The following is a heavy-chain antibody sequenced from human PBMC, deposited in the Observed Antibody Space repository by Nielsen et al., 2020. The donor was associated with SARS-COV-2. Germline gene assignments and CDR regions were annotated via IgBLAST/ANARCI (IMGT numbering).Heavy chain of an antibody. D-gene: IGHD4-17*01. CDR3: ARDFGDYGDYFDWTYYYYYGMDV. CDR1: GYTFTSYG. V-gene: IGHV1-18*01. CDR2: ISAYNGNT. Sequence: ASVKVSCKASGYTFTSYGIGWVRQAPGQGLEWMGWISAYNGNTNYAQKLQGRVTMTTDTSTSTAYMELRSLRSDDTAVYYCARDFGDYGDYFDWTYYYYYGMDVWGQGTTVTVSS. J-gene: IGHJ6*02.